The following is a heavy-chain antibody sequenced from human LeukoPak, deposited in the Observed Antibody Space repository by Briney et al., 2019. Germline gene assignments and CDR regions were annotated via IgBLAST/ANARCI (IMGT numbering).Heavy chain of an antibody. CDR1: AFTFSDYS. J-gene: IGHJ4*02. CDR2: ISGRSSTI. Sequence: EGFLRLSCAASAFTFSDYSMNWVRQAPGKGLEWISYISGRSSTIYYADSVRGRFTISRDNAKNSMYLQMNSLRAEDTAVYYCARDRLTSGSYFFDYWGQGTLVTVSS. V-gene: IGHV3-48*01. D-gene: IGHD1-26*01. CDR3: ARDRLTSGSYFFDY.